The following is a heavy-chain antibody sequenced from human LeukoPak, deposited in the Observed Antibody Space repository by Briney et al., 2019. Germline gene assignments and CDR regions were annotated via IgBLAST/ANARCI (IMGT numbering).Heavy chain of an antibody. Sequence: GGSLRLSCAASGFTFSSYAMSWVRQAPGKGLEWVSAISGSGGSTYYADSVKGRFTISRDNSKNTLYLQMNSLRAEDTAVYYCAKVGSFGVVISALDSWGQGTLVTVSS. CDR1: GFTFSSYA. V-gene: IGHV3-23*01. D-gene: IGHD3-3*01. CDR3: AKVGSFGVVISALDS. CDR2: ISGSGGST. J-gene: IGHJ4*02.